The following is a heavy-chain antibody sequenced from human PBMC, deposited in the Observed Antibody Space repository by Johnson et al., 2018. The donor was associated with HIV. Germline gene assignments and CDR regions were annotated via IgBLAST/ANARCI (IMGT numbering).Heavy chain of an antibody. CDR1: GFTVSSNY. CDR2: IYTGGST. Sequence: VQLVESGGGLFQPGGSLRLSCAASGFTVSSNYMSWVRQAPGKGLEWVSVIYTGGSTYYADSVKGRFTISRDNSKNTLDLQMNNLRAEDTAVYYCARDPGLYYDIWVSAFDIWGQGTMVTVSS. J-gene: IGHJ3*02. D-gene: IGHD3/OR15-3a*01. V-gene: IGHV3-66*01. CDR3: ARDPGLYYDIWVSAFDI.